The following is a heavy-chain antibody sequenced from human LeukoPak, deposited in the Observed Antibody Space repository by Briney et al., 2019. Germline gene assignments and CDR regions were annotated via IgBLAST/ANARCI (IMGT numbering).Heavy chain of an antibody. CDR3: ARGRVVIPEGPDY. Sequence: GGSLRLSCAASGFTFSSYGMHWVRQAPGKGLEWVALIWYDGSDKYYADSVKGRFTISRDNSKNTLHLQMNGLRAEDTAVYYCARGRVVIPEGPDYWGQGTLVTVSS. V-gene: IGHV3-33*01. CDR1: GFTFSSYG. J-gene: IGHJ4*02. D-gene: IGHD3-10*01. CDR2: IWYDGSDK.